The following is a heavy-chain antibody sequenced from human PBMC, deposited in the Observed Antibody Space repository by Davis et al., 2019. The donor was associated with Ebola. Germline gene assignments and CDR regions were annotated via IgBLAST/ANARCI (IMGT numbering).Heavy chain of an antibody. V-gene: IGHV4-59*01. CDR1: GGSISSYY. CDR3: ARVLGDYYDSSGYYYTLYYYYGMDV. Sequence: SETLSLTCTVSGGSISSYYWSWIRQPPGKGLEWIGYIYYSGSTNYNPSLKSRVTISVDTSKNQFSLKLSSVTAADTAVYYCARVLGDYYDSSGYYYTLYYYYGMDVWGQGTTVTVSS. CDR2: IYYSGST. D-gene: IGHD3-22*01. J-gene: IGHJ6*02.